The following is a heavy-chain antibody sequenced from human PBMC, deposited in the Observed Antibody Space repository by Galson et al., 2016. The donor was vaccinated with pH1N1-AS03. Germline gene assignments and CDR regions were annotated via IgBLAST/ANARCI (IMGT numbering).Heavy chain of an antibody. CDR2: IYDSVST. CDR1: GGSISNSNYY. D-gene: IGHD3-3*01. J-gene: IGHJ5*01. V-gene: IGHV4-39*07. CDR3: ASSRYNFWSGSDS. Sequence: ETLSLTCTVSGGSISNSNYYWGWIRQPPGKGLEWIASIYDSVSTYYHPSLKSRVTISLNPSKNQFSLPLNSVTAADTAVYYCASSRYNFWSGSDSWGQGTLVTVSS.